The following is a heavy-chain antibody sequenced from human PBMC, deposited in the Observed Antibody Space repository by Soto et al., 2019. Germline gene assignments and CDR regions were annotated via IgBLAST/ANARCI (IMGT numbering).Heavy chain of an antibody. Sequence: EVQVLESGGDLVQPGGSLRISFAPSGFTIRTYALSWVRQAPGKALEWVSGISGSSDRPYNADSVKGRFTISKDTSSNTLYLQMNSLRVEDTAVYHCEGSWTWGQGTMVTVSS. D-gene: IGHD5-12*01. CDR2: ISGSSDRP. J-gene: IGHJ3*01. V-gene: IGHV3-23*01. CDR1: GFTIRTYA. CDR3: EGSWT.